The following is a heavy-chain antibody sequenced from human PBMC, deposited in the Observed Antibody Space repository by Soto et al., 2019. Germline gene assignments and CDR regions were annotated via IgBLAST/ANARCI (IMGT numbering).Heavy chain of an antibody. D-gene: IGHD1-26*01. CDR3: ARGTRVGALYFDY. CDR2: IWYDGSNK. Sequence: GGSLRLSCAASGFTFSSYGMHWVRQAPGKGLEWVAVIWYDGSNKYYADSVKGRFTISRDNSKNTLYLQMNSLRAEDTAVYYCARGTRVGALYFDYWGQGTLVTVYS. CDR1: GFTFSSYG. J-gene: IGHJ4*02. V-gene: IGHV3-33*01.